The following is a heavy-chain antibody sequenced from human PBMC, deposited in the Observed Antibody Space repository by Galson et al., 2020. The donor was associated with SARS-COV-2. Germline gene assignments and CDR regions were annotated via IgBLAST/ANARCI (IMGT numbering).Heavy chain of an antibody. J-gene: IGHJ2*01. CDR3: VKVLASSWYFDL. CDR1: GFTFSTYA. CDR2: IGAGGGSRT. Sequence: QAGGSLRLSCAASGFTFSTYAMDWVRQVPGKGLEWVSAIGAGGGSRTYYADSVKGRFTISRDNSKNTVYLQMNSLRAEDTAIYYCVKVLASSWYFDLWGRGTLVTVSS. V-gene: IGHV3-23*01. D-gene: IGHD3-3*01.